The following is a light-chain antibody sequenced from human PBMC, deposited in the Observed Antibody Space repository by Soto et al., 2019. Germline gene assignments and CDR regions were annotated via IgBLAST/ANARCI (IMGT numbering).Light chain of an antibody. V-gene: IGKV3-11*01. Sequence: NMLKQSPSTLPLSPGERATLSCRASQSVSNNLAWYQQKPGQAPRLLIFDAFNRATGTPARFSGSGSGTDFTLTISSLEPEDFAVYYCQHCNNWPPGFGQGTRLDI. CDR3: QHCNNWPPG. CDR1: QSVSNN. CDR2: DAF. J-gene: IGKJ5*01.